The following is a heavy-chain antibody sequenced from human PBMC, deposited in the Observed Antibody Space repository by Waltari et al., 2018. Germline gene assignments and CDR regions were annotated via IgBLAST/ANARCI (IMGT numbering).Heavy chain of an antibody. J-gene: IGHJ4*02. CDR3: ARLVGATTDY. D-gene: IGHD1-26*01. CDR1: GCSISSSSYY. Sequence: QLQLQESGPGLVKPSETLSLTCTVSGCSISSSSYYWGRIRQTPGKGLGWIGSDYYSGSTCYNPTLKSRVTVSVDTSKNQFSLKLSSVTAADAAVYYCARLVGATTDYWGQGTLVTVSS. V-gene: IGHV4-39*01. CDR2: DYYSGST.